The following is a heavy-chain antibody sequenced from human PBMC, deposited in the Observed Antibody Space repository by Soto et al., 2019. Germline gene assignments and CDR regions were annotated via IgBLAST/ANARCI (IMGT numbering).Heavy chain of an antibody. CDR3: ASLESLFGGYYYYGMDV. Sequence: SVKVTCKASGYTFTYRYLHWVRQAPGQALEWMGWITPFNGNTNYAQKFQDRVTITRDRSMSTAYMELSSLRSEDTAMYYCASLESLFGGYYYYGMDVWGQGTTVTVSS. D-gene: IGHD3-3*01. J-gene: IGHJ6*02. V-gene: IGHV1-45*02. CDR1: GYTFTYRY. CDR2: ITPFNGNT.